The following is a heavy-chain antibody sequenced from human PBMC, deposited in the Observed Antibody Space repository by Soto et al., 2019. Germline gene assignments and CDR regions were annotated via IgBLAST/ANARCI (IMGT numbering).Heavy chain of an antibody. CDR3: ARTPSPTYYYGSSTPYGMDV. D-gene: IGHD3-22*01. Sequence: GGSLRLSCAASGFTVSSNYMSWVRQAPGKGLEWVSVIYSGGSTYYADSVKGRFTISRDNSKNTLYLQMNSLRAEDTAVYYCARTPSPTYYYGSSTPYGMDVWGQGTTVTVSS. CDR2: IYSGGST. J-gene: IGHJ6*02. CDR1: GFTVSSNY. V-gene: IGHV3-66*01.